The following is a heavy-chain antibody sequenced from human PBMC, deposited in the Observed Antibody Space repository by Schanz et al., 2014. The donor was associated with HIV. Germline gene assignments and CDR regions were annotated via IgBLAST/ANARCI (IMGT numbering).Heavy chain of an antibody. CDR3: AFSGPYSTSLPY. CDR1: GGSLSAFS. Sequence: VHLEQWGAGLLKPSETLSLTCAFYGGSLSAFSWSWIRQSPDKGLEWVGEIDRFGGTNYIPSLKSRVTISVTSXKTQSSLRLPSVTAADTAVYYCAFSGPYSTSLPYWGQGALVTVSS. CDR2: IDRFGGT. J-gene: IGHJ4*02. D-gene: IGHD6-13*01. V-gene: IGHV4-34*01.